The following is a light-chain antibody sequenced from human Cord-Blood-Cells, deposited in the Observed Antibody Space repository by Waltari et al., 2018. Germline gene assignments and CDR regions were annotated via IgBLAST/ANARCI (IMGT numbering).Light chain of an antibody. CDR1: SSDVGSYNL. CDR3: CSYAGSSTNVV. CDR2: ELS. V-gene: IGLV2-23*02. J-gene: IGLJ2*01. Sequence: QSALTQPASVSGSPGQSITIPYTGTSSDVGSYNLVSWYQQHPVKAPKLMIYELSKRPSGVSNRFSGSKSGNTASLTISGLQAEDEADYYCCSYAGSSTNVVFGGGTKLTVL.